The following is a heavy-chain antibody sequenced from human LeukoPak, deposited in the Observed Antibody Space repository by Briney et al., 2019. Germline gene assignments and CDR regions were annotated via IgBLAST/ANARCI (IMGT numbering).Heavy chain of an antibody. Sequence: GGSLRLSCAASGFMFRDAAMTWVRQAPGKGLERVSLIASSGLNTYYADSVRGRFTISRDNSKNTLSLQMNSLRVEDTAIYYCARDIELSTWGLGTLVTVPS. D-gene: IGHD5-12*01. V-gene: IGHV3-23*01. CDR1: GFMFRDAA. CDR3: ARDIELST. J-gene: IGHJ3*01. CDR2: IASSGLNT.